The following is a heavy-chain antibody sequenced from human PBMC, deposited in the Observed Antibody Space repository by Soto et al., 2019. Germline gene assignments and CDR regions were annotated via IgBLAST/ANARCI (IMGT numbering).Heavy chain of an antibody. V-gene: IGHV3-30-3*01. J-gene: IGHJ6*02. D-gene: IGHD3-22*01. CDR1: GFTFSSYA. CDR2: ISYDGSNK. CDR3: ARAYSTYYYDSSGDYYYGMDV. Sequence: GGSLRLSCAASGFTFSSYAMHWVRQAPGKGLEWVAVISYDGSNKYYADSVKGRFTISRDNSKNTLYLQMNSLRAEDTAVYYCARAYSTYYYDSSGDYYYGMDVWGQGTTVTVSS.